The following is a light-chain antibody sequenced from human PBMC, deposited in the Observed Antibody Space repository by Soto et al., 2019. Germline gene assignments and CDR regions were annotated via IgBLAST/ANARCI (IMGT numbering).Light chain of an antibody. J-gene: IGKJ1*01. Sequence: DIQMTQSPSSLSASVGDRVTITCRASQSISSYLNWYHQKPGKAPNLLIFDASTLESGVPSRFSGSGSGTTFTLTISSLQSDDFATYYCLQYNGYYRTFGQGTKVDIK. CDR2: DAS. CDR3: LQYNGYYRT. CDR1: QSISSY. V-gene: IGKV1-5*01.